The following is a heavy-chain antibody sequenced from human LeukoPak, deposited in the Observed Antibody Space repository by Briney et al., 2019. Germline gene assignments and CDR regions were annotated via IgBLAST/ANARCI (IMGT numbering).Heavy chain of an antibody. Sequence: ASVKVSCKVSGYTLTGLSMHWVRQAPGKGLEWMGGFDPEDGETIYAQKFQGRVTMTEDTSTDTAYMELSSLRSEDTAVYYCASRSVVDGDYVPFDYWGQRTLVTVSS. J-gene: IGHJ4*02. CDR1: GYTLTGLS. CDR2: FDPEDGET. CDR3: ASRSVVDGDYVPFDY. D-gene: IGHD4-17*01. V-gene: IGHV1-24*01.